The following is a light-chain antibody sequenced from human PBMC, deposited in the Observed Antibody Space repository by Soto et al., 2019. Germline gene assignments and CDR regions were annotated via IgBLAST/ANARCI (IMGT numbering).Light chain of an antibody. CDR3: QQRLLWPQT. J-gene: IGKJ1*01. Sequence: VVMTQSPATLSVSPWERATLSCRASQSVSSNLAWYQQKPGQTPRLLIYDASNRATGVPFRFSGSGSGTDFTLTVSSLEPEDFAVYYCQQRLLWPQTFGQGTKVDIK. V-gene: IGKV3-11*01. CDR2: DAS. CDR1: QSVSSN.